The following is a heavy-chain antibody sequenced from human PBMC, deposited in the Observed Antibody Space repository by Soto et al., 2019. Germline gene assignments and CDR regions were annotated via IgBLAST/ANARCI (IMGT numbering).Heavy chain of an antibody. CDR3: ACIFSGGYSYGFYYDGMDV. Sequence: SETLSLTCTVAGGSISSSSYYWGWIRQPPGKGLEWIGSIFYSGSTYYNPSLKSRVTISVDTSKDQFSLKLSSVTAADTAVYYCACIFSGGYSYGFYYDGMDVWGQGTTVT. D-gene: IGHD5-18*01. CDR2: IFYSGST. J-gene: IGHJ6*02. CDR1: GGSISSSSYY. V-gene: IGHV4-39*01.